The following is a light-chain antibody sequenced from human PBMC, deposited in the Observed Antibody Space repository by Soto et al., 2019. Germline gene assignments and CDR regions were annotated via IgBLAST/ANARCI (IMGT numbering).Light chain of an antibody. CDR3: QQYNHWPPN. J-gene: IGKJ5*01. Sequence: DIVLTHSPGNLSLSPGERATLACRASQSVGSSYLAWYQQKPGQXHRVLIYGASSRATGIPDRFSGIGSGTDGTLTISRLEPEDGSVYYGQQYNHWPPNFGQGTRLEIK. CDR2: GAS. V-gene: IGKV3-20*01. CDR1: QSVGSSY.